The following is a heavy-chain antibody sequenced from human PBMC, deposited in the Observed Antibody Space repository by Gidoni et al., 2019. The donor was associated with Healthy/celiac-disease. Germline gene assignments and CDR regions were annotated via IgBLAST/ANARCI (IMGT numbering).Heavy chain of an antibody. CDR1: GFTFSSYA. Sequence: EVQLLESGGGLVQPGGSLRLSCAASGFTFSSYAMSWVRQAPGKGLEWVSAIRGSGGSTYYADSVKGRFTISRDKSKNTLYLQRNSLRAEDTAVYYCAKIGYSYGHTYWGQGTLVTVSS. V-gene: IGHV3-23*01. CDR3: AKIGYSYGHTY. D-gene: IGHD5-18*01. CDR2: IRGSGGST. J-gene: IGHJ4*02.